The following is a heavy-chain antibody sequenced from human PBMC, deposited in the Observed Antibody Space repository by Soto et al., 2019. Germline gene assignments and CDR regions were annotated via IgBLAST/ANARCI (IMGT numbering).Heavy chain of an antibody. D-gene: IGHD3-22*01. V-gene: IGHV1-3*01. CDR3: VRDYASDSGVHLDF. Sequence: QVQLVQSGTEVKKPGASVKVSCKASGYSFTHYVIHWVRQAPGQRLEWMGWIGAGDGKTYYSQNFQGRATITKDTSASKAYMELSSLISEDTAVYYCVRDYASDSGVHLDFWGQGTLVTVSS. CDR2: IGAGDGKT. CDR1: GYSFTHYV. J-gene: IGHJ4*02.